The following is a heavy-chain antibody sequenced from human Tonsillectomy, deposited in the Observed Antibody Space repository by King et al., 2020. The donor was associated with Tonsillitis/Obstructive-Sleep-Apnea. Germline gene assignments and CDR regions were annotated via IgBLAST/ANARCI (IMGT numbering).Heavy chain of an antibody. CDR2: IYYSGST. V-gene: IGHV4-59*01. J-gene: IGHJ4*02. CDR3: ARAFEYSSSWVTYYFDY. Sequence: PLQESGPGLVKPSETLSLTCTVSGGSISSYYWSWIRQPPGKGLEWIGYIYYSGSTNYNPSLKSRVTISVDTSKNQFSLKLSSVTAADTAVYYCARAFEYSSSWVTYYFDYWGQGTLVTVSS. CDR1: GGSISSYY. D-gene: IGHD6-6*01.